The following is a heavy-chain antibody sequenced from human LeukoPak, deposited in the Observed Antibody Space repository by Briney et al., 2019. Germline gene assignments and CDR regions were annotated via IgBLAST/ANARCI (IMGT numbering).Heavy chain of an antibody. J-gene: IGHJ4*02. Sequence: GGSLRLSCAASGFTFDDYAMHWVRQAPGKGLEWVSGISWNSGSIGYADSVKGRFTISRDNAKNSLYLQMNSLRAEDTALYYCAKEGIYCSSTSCPIQIFDYWGQGTLVTVPS. CDR1: GFTFDDYA. CDR3: AKEGIYCSSTSCPIQIFDY. CDR2: ISWNSGSI. D-gene: IGHD2-2*01. V-gene: IGHV3-9*01.